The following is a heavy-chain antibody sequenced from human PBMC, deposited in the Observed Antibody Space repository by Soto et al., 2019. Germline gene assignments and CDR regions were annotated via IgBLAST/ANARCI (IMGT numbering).Heavy chain of an antibody. J-gene: IGHJ6*02. V-gene: IGHV3-48*03. CDR3: ARDRAMATIYYYYGMDV. CDR1: GFTFSSYE. D-gene: IGHD5-12*01. CDR2: ISSSGSTI. Sequence: LRLSCAASGFTFSSYEMNWVRQAPGKGLEWVSYISSSGSTIYYADSVKGRFTISRDNAKNSLYLQMNSLRAEDTAVYYCARDRAMATIYYYYGMDVWGQGTTVTVS.